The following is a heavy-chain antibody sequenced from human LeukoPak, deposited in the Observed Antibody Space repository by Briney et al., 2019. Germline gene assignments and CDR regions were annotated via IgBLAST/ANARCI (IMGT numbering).Heavy chain of an antibody. CDR1: GFSFSRFA. V-gene: IGHV3-23*01. CDR3: TKDPNGDYIGAFDP. Sequence: GGSLRLSCAASGFSFSRFAMTWVRQAPGKGLEWVSSITGGHYATYNTDSVKGRFTISRENAKNTLYLKMNSLRADDTAIYYCTKDPNGDYIGAFDPWGQGTLVTVSS. J-gene: IGHJ5*02. D-gene: IGHD4-17*01. CDR2: ITGGHYAT.